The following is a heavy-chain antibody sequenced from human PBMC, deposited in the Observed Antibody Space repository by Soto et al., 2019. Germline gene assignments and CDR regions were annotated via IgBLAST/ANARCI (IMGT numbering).Heavy chain of an antibody. J-gene: IGHJ3*02. CDR2: IYHSGST. V-gene: IGHV4-4*02. Sequence: ETLSLTCAVSGGSISSSNWWGWVRQPPGKGLEWIGEIYHSGSTNYNPSLKSRVTISVDKSKNQFSLKLSSVTAADTAVYYCARVSYQNDAFDIWGQGTMVTVS. D-gene: IGHD2-2*01. CDR1: GGSISSSNW. CDR3: ARVSYQNDAFDI.